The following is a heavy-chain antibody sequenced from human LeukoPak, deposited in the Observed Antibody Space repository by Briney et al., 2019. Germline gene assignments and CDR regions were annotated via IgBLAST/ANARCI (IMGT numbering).Heavy chain of an antibody. Sequence: PSETLSLTCAVYGGSFSGYYWSWIRQPPGKGLEWIGEINHSGSTNYNPSLKSRVTISVDTSKNQFSLKLSSVTAADTAVYYCARVGTWNGNRKYFDYWGQGTLVTVSS. D-gene: IGHD1-1*01. V-gene: IGHV4-34*01. CDR1: GGSFSGYY. J-gene: IGHJ4*02. CDR2: INHSGST. CDR3: ARVGTWNGNRKYFDY.